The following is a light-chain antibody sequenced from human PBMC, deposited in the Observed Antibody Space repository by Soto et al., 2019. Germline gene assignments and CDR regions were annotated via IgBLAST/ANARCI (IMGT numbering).Light chain of an antibody. Sequence: EIVMKQCPATLSVAPGERATLSFRSSQSVSSNLAWYQQKPGQAPRLLIYGASTRATGIPARFSGSGSGTEFTLTISGLQSEDFAVYYCQQYNNWWTFAQGTKVDI. CDR3: QQYNNWWT. CDR1: QSVSSN. V-gene: IGKV3-15*01. J-gene: IGKJ1*01. CDR2: GAS.